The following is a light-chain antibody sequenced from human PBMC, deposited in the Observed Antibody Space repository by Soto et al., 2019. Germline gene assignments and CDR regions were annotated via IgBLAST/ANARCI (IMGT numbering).Light chain of an antibody. J-gene: IGLJ2*01. CDR3: SSYTSSITLYVV. V-gene: IGLV2-14*01. CDR1: SSDVGGYNY. CDR2: DVS. Sequence: QSALTQPASVSGSPGQSITISCTGTSSDVGGYNYVPWYQQHPGKAPKLMIYDVSNRPSGVSNRFSGSKSGNTASLTISGLQAEDEADYYCSSYTSSITLYVVFGGGTKLTVL.